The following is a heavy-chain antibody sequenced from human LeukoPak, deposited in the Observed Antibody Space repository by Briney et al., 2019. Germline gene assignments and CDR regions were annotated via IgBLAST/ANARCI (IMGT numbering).Heavy chain of an antibody. CDR3: AKDPRGYSGYDFSFDY. D-gene: IGHD5-12*01. J-gene: IGHJ4*02. CDR2: ISYDGSNK. Sequence: GRSLRLSCAASGFTFSSYGMHWVRQAPGKGLEWVAVISYDGSNKYYADSVKGRFTISRDNSKNTLYLQMNSLRAEDTAVYYCAKDPRGYSGYDFSFDYWGQGTLVTVSS. V-gene: IGHV3-30*18. CDR1: GFTFSSYG.